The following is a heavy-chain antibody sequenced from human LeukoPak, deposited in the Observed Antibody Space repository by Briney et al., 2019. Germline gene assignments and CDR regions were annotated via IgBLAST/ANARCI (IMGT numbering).Heavy chain of an antibody. J-gene: IGHJ6*02. CDR2: ISAYNGNT. D-gene: IGHD2-15*01. V-gene: IGHV1-18*01. CDR3: ARGIWGCSGGSCYYYYGMDV. CDR1: GYTFTSYG. Sequence: ASVKASCKASGYTFTSYGISWVRQAPGQGLEWMGWISAYNGNTNYAQKLQGRVTMTTDTSTSTAYMELRSLRSDDTAAYYCARGIWGCSGGSCYYYYGMDVWGQGTTVTVSS.